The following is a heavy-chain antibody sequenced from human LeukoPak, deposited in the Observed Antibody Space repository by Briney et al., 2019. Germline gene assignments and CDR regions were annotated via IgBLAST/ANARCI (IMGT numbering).Heavy chain of an antibody. CDR1: GGSISSSSYY. D-gene: IGHD6-19*01. J-gene: IGHJ5*02. CDR2: IYYSGST. V-gene: IGHV4-39*07. CDR3: ARVLQQWLVINWFDP. Sequence: SETLSFTCTVSGGSISSSSYYWGWIRQPPGKGLEWIGSIYYSGSTYYNPSLKSRVTISVDTSKNQFSLKLSSVTAADTAVYYCARVLQQWLVINWFDPWGQGTLVTVSS.